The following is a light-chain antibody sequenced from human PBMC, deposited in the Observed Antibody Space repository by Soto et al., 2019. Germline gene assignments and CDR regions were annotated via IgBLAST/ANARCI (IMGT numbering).Light chain of an antibody. CDR2: DDS. CDR3: QVWDSSSDHVV. Sequence: SYELTQPPSVSVAPGQTARITCGGNNIESKRVHWYQQKPGQAPVLVVYDDSDRPSGIPERFSGSNSGNTATLTISRVEAGDEAAYYCQVWDSSSDHVVFGGGTKVTVL. V-gene: IGLV3-21*02. J-gene: IGLJ2*01. CDR1: NIESKR.